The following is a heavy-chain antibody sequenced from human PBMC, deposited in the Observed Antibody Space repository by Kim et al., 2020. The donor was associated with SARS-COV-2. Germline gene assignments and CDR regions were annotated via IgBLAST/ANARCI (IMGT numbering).Heavy chain of an antibody. Sequence: GGSLRLSCAASGFTFDDYAMHWVRQAPGKGLEWVSGISWNSGSIGYADSVKGRVTISRDNAKNSLYLQMNSLRAEDTALYYCAKGGNYGDQAFDPWGQGTLVPVSS. CDR1: GFTFDDYA. CDR2: ISWNSGSI. CDR3: AKGGNYGDQAFDP. V-gene: IGHV3-9*01. J-gene: IGHJ5*02. D-gene: IGHD4-17*01.